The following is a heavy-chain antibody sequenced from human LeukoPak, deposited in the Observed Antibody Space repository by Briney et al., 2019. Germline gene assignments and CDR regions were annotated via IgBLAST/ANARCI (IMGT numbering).Heavy chain of an antibody. CDR1: GGFISSYY. V-gene: IGHV4-4*07. Sequence: SETLSLTCTVSGGFISSYYWSWIRQPAGKGLEWIGRIYTSGSTNYNPSLKSRVTISVDKSKNQFSLKLSSVTAADTAVYYCARDLGAPGYCSGGSCSYTYFDPWGQGTLVTVSS. D-gene: IGHD2-15*01. CDR3: ARDLGAPGYCSGGSCSYTYFDP. J-gene: IGHJ5*02. CDR2: IYTSGST.